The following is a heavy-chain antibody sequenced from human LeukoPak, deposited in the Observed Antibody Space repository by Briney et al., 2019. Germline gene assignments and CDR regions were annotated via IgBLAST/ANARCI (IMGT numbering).Heavy chain of an antibody. CDR1: GGSISSTTYY. V-gene: IGHV4-39*07. J-gene: IGHJ4*02. D-gene: IGHD3-3*01. CDR2: IYKAGNT. Sequence: SETLSLTCTVSGGSISSTTYYWAWIRQPPGKGLEWIGSIYKAGNTNYSPSLKSRVTISVDTSKNHFSLKLSSVTAADTAVYYCARDFRGGYDFWSGYYTPYYFDYWGQGTLVTVSP. CDR3: ARDFRGGYDFWSGYYTPYYFDY.